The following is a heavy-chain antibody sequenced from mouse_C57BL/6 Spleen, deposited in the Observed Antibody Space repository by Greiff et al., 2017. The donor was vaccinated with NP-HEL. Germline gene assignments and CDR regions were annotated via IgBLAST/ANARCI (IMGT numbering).Heavy chain of an antibody. V-gene: IGHV1-76*01. CDR1: GYTFTDYY. Sequence: QVQLKQSGAELVRPGASVKLSCKASGYTFTDYYINWVKQRPGQGLEWIARIYPGSGNTYYNEKFKGKATLTAEKSSSTAYMQLSSLTSEDSAVYFCASGNYDYDALYYYAMDYWGQGTSVTVSS. CDR3: ASGNYDYDALYYYAMDY. J-gene: IGHJ4*01. CDR2: IYPGSGNT. D-gene: IGHD2-4*01.